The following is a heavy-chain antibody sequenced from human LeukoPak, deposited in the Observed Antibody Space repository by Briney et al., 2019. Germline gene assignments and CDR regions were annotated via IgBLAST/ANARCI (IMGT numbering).Heavy chain of an antibody. V-gene: IGHV1-46*01. CDR1: GYTFTSYY. J-gene: IGHJ6*03. D-gene: IGHD1-14*01. Sequence: GASVKVSCKASGYTFTSYYMHWVRQAPGQGLEWMGIINPSGGSTSYAQKFQGRVTMTRDTSTSTVYMELSSLRSEDTAVYYCARAARVQVPDRRSDYYYYMDVWGKGTTVTVSS. CDR2: INPSGGST. CDR3: ARAARVQVPDRRSDYYYYMDV.